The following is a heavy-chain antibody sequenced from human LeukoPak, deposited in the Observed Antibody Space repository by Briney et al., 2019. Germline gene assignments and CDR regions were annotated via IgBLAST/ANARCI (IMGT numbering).Heavy chain of an antibody. Sequence: SETLSLTCTVSGGSISSYYWSWIRQPPGKGLEWIGNIYYSGNTNYNPSLKSRVTISVDTSKNQFSLKLSSVTAADTAVYYCAKDMSGSSGYYLEDYYYGMDVWGQGTTVTVSS. CDR1: GGSISSYY. CDR3: AKDMSGSSGYYLEDYYYGMDV. J-gene: IGHJ6*02. CDR2: IYYSGNT. D-gene: IGHD3-22*01. V-gene: IGHV4-59*01.